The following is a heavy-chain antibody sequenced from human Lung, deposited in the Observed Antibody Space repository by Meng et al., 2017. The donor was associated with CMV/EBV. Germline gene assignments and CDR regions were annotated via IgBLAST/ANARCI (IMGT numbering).Heavy chain of an antibody. CDR1: GYTFTRYD. CDR2: MNTNSGNT. Sequence: ASXXVSXKASGYTFTRYDINWVRQAAGQGLEWMGWMNTNSGNTGYAQNFQGRVTMTRNTATGTAYMELTSLKSEDTAVYYCAREEILVEASAVGRAKYYYSGMDAXGQGXTVASSS. J-gene: IGHJ6*02. V-gene: IGHV1-8*01. CDR3: AREEILVEASAVGRAKYYYSGMDA. D-gene: IGHD2-15*01.